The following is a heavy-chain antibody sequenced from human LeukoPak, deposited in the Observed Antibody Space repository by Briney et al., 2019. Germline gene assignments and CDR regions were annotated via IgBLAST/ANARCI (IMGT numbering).Heavy chain of an antibody. V-gene: IGHV1-18*01. CDR2: ISAYNGNT. CDR1: GYTFTSYG. Sequence: ASVKVSCKASGYTFTSYGISWVRQAPGQGLEWMGWISAYNGNTNYAQKLQGRVTMTTDTSTSTAYMELRSLRSDDTAVYYCAREISSSWYKNWFDPWGQGTLVTVS. CDR3: AREISSSWYKNWFDP. J-gene: IGHJ5*02. D-gene: IGHD6-13*01.